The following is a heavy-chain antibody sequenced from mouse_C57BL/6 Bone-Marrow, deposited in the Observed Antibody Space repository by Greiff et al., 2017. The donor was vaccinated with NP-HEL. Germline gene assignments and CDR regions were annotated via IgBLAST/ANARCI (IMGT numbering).Heavy chain of an antibody. Sequence: LQQSGPELVKPGASVKISCKASGYSFTGYYMNWVKQSPEKSLEWIGEINTSTGGTTYNQKFKAKATLTVDKSSSTAYMQLKSLTSEDSAVYYCARLVYDGYYRWYFDVWGTGTTVTVSS. V-gene: IGHV1-42*01. CDR3: ARLVYDGYYRWYFDV. J-gene: IGHJ1*03. CDR2: INTSTGGT. D-gene: IGHD2-3*01. CDR1: GYSFTGYY.